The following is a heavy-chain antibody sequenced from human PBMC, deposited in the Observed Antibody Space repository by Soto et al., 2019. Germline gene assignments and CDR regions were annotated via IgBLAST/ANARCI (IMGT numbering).Heavy chain of an antibody. CDR3: ASFNLVHRTAGTTYY. D-gene: IGHD2-8*02. Sequence: SETLSLTCTVSGGSISSSSYYWGWIRQPPGKGLEWIGSIYYSGSTYYNPSLKSRVTISVDTSKNQFSLELNSVTAADTAVYYCASFNLVHRTAGTTYYCGQGTLLTLST. CDR1: GGSISSSSYY. V-gene: IGHV4-39*01. CDR2: IYYSGST. J-gene: IGHJ4*02.